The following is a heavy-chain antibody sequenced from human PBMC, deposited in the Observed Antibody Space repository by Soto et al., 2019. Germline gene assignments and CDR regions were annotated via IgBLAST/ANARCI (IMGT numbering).Heavy chain of an antibody. V-gene: IGHV1-8*01. J-gene: IGHJ4*02. D-gene: IGHD7-27*01. Sequence: ASVKVSCKASGYTFTSYDINWVRQATGQGLEWMGWMNPNSGNTGYAQKFQGRVTMTRNTSISTAYMELSSLRSEDTAVYYCARGALELTGDPSDYWGQGTLVTVSS. CDR1: GYTFTSYD. CDR3: ARGALELTGDPSDY. CDR2: MNPNSGNT.